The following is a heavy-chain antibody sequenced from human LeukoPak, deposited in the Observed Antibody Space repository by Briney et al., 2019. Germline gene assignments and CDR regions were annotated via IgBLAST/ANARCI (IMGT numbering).Heavy chain of an antibody. J-gene: IGHJ6*03. CDR3: AKDRCSNGIGCYYYYMDA. Sequence: GGSLRLSCAASGFTFSSYAMHWVRQAPGKGLEWVAVISYDGSNKYYADSVKGRFTISRDNSKNTLYLQMNSLRAEDTAVYYCAKDRCSNGIGCYYYYMDAWGKGTTVTISS. V-gene: IGHV3-30*04. CDR1: GFTFSSYA. CDR2: ISYDGSNK. D-gene: IGHD2-8*01.